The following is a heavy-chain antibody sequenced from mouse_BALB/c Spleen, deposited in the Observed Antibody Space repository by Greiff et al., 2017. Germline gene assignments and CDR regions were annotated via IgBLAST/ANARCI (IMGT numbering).Heavy chain of an antibody. J-gene: IGHJ4*01. Sequence: QVQLQQPGAELVKPGTSVKLSCKASGYNFTSYWINWVKLRPGQGLEWIGAIYPGSGSTNYNEKFKSKATLTVDTSSSTAYMQLSSLASEDSALYYCAKGWGSYFYAMDYWGQGTSVTVSS. CDR3: AKGWGSYFYAMDY. CDR1: GYNFTSYW. V-gene: IGHV1-55*01. CDR2: IYPGSGST. D-gene: IGHD1-1*02.